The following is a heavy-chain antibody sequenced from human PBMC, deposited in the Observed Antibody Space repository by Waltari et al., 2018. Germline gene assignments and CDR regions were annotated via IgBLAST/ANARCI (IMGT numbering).Heavy chain of an antibody. V-gene: IGHV1-2*02. D-gene: IGHD2-8*01. J-gene: IGHJ4*02. CDR2: INPNSGGT. CDR1: GYTLPGHY. CDR3: ARSRPYGPNGDY. Sequence: QVQLVQSGAEVKKPGASVKVSGKASGYTLPGHYMPSVRQAPGQGLEWMGWINPNSGGTNYAQKFQGRVTMTRDTSISTAYMELSRLRSDDTAVYYCARSRPYGPNGDYWGQGTLVTVSS.